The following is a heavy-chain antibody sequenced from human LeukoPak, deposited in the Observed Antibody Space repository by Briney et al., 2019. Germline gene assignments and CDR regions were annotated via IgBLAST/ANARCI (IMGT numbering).Heavy chain of an antibody. V-gene: IGHV3-66*01. CDR3: AGSGTSTYYYYGMDV. D-gene: IGHD3-10*01. Sequence: TGGSLRLSCAASGFTVSSNYMSWVRQAPGKGLEWVSVIYSGGSTYYADSVKGRFTISRDNSKNTLYLQMNSLRAEDTAVYYCAGSGTSTYYYYGMDVWGQGTTVTVSS. J-gene: IGHJ6*02. CDR1: GFTVSSNY. CDR2: IYSGGST.